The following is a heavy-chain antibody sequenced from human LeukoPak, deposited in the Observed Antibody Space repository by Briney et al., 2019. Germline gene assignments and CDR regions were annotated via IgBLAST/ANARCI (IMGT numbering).Heavy chain of an antibody. D-gene: IGHD5-18*01. CDR3: ARSTGYSYGYRLDY. V-gene: IGHV3-21*01. J-gene: IGHJ4*02. Sequence: GGSLRLSCAASEFTFSSYSMNWVRQAPGKGLEWVSSISSTSSNIYYADSVKGRFTVSRDNAKNSLYLQMNSLRAEDTAVYYCARSTGYSYGYRLDYWGQGTLVTVSS. CDR2: ISSTSSNI. CDR1: EFTFSSYS.